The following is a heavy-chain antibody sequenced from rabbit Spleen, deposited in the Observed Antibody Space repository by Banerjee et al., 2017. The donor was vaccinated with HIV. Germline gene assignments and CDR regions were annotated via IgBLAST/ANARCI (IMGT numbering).Heavy chain of an antibody. CDR3: ASAGTGDYGSVSFNL. D-gene: IGHD8-1*01. Sequence: VESGGGLVKPGASLTLTCTASGFTLMYYVCWVRQAPGKGLEWIGCIYIGGSVSTYYASWAKGRFTISRTSSTTMTLQMTSLTAVDTATYFCASAGTGDYGSVSFNLWGQAPSSPS. J-gene: IGHJ4*01. V-gene: IGHV1S40*01. CDR1: GFTLMYY. CDR2: IYIGGSVST.